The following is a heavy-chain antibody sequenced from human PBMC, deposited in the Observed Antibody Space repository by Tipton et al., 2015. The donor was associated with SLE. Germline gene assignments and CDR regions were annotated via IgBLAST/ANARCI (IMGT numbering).Heavy chain of an antibody. Sequence: SLRLSCAASGFTVSSNYMSWVRQAPGKGLEWVSAISGSGGSTYYADSVKGRFTISRDNSKNTLYLQMNSLRAEDTAVYYCAREGVRITMVRGVSFDYWGQGTLVTVSS. CDR3: AREGVRITMVRGVSFDY. J-gene: IGHJ4*02. D-gene: IGHD3-10*01. V-gene: IGHV3-53*05. CDR1: GFTVSSNY. CDR2: ISGSGGST.